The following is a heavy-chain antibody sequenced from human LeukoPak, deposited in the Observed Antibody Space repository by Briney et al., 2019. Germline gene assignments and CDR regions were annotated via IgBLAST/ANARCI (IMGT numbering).Heavy chain of an antibody. CDR1: GGTFSSYA. Sequence: SVKVSCKASGGTFSSYAISWVRQAPGQGLEWMGGIIPIFGTANYAQKFQGRVTITADESTSTAYMELSSLRSEDTAVYYCARERRGSSSGHGDAFDIWGQGTMVTVSS. CDR3: ARERRGSSSGHGDAFDI. V-gene: IGHV1-69*13. CDR2: IIPIFGTA. D-gene: IGHD6-6*01. J-gene: IGHJ3*02.